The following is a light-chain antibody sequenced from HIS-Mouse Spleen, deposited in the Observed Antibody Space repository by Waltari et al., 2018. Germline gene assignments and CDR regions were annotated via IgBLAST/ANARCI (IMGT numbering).Light chain of an antibody. CDR1: SSDLWSYNL. V-gene: IGLV2-23*01. CDR2: EGS. Sequence: QSALTQPASVSGSPGQSINISFTGTSSDLWSYNLVPWYQQHPGKAPKLMIYEGSKRPSGVSNRFSGSKSGNTASLTISGLQAEDEADYYCCSYAGSSTLVFGGGTKLTVL. J-gene: IGLJ2*01. CDR3: CSYAGSSTLV.